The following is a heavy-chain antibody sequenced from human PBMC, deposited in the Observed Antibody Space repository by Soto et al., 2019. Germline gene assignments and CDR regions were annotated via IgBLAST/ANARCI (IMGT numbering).Heavy chain of an antibody. D-gene: IGHD5-12*01. Sequence: PGESLKISCKGSGYSFTSYWIGWVRQMPGEGLEWMGIIYPGDSDTRYSPSFQGQVTISADKSISTAYLQWSSLKASDTAMYYCARHRVEMATNDAFDIWGQGTMVTVSS. J-gene: IGHJ3*02. CDR1: GYSFTSYW. CDR2: IYPGDSDT. CDR3: ARHRVEMATNDAFDI. V-gene: IGHV5-51*01.